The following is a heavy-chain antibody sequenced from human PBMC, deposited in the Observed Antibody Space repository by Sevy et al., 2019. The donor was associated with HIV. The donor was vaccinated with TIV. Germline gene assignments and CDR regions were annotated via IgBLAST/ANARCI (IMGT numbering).Heavy chain of an antibody. CDR3: ARDPAYIVATTPYYFDY. J-gene: IGHJ4*02. D-gene: IGHD5-12*01. CDR1: GFTFSSYA. CDR2: ISYDGSNK. V-gene: IGHV3-30-3*01. Sequence: GGSLRLSCAASGFTFSSYAMHWVRQAPGKGLEWVADISYDGSNKYYADSVKGRFTISRDNSKNTLYLQMNSLRAEDTAVYYCARDPAYIVATTPYYFDYWGQGTLVTVSS.